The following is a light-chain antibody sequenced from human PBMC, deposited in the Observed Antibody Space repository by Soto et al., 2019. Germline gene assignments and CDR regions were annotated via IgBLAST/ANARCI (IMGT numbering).Light chain of an antibody. Sequence: QSVLTQPPSASGTPGQRVTISCSGSSSNIGSNYVYWYQQLPGAAPKLLIYVNSQRPSGVPDRFSGSKSGTSASLAISGLRSEDEADYYCAAWDDTLSGVVFGGGTKLTVL. CDR2: VNS. V-gene: IGLV1-47*01. CDR1: SSNIGSNY. CDR3: AAWDDTLSGVV. J-gene: IGLJ2*01.